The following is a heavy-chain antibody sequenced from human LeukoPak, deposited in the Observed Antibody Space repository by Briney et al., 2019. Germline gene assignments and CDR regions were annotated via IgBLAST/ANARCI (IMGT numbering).Heavy chain of an antibody. CDR1: GYTFTSYG. Sequence: ASVKVSCKASGYTFTSYGISWVRQAPGQGLEWMGWISAYNGNTNYAQKLQGRVTMTTDTSTSTAYMELRSLRADDTAVYYCARRSRVGTTRKDDAFDIWGHGTMVTVSS. V-gene: IGHV1-18*01. J-gene: IGHJ3*02. D-gene: IGHD1-26*01. CDR2: ISAYNGNT. CDR3: ARRSRVGTTRKDDAFDI.